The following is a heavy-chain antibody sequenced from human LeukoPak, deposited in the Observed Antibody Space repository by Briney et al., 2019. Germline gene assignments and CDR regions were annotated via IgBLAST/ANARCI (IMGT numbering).Heavy chain of an antibody. V-gene: IGHV3-74*01. D-gene: IGHD1-26*01. CDR1: GFTFSSYW. Sequence: GGSLRLSCAASGFTFSSYWMPWVRQAPGKGLVWVSRINSDGSSTSYADSVKGRFTISRDNAKNTLYLQMNSLRAEDTAVYYCARDWYSGSYYAFDYWGQGTLVTVSS. J-gene: IGHJ4*02. CDR3: ARDWYSGSYYAFDY. CDR2: INSDGSST.